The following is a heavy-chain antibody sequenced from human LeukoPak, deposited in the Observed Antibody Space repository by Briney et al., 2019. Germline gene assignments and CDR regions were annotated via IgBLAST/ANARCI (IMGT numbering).Heavy chain of an antibody. CDR2: IYHSGST. D-gene: IGHD3-9*01. CDR3: ARDLDWLNYYFDY. Sequence: SGTLSLTCTVSGYSISSGYYWGWIRQPPGKGLEWIGTIYHSGSTYYNPSLKSRVTISVDTSKNQFSLKLSSVTAADTAVYYCARDLDWLNYYFDYWGQGTLVTVSS. V-gene: IGHV4-38-2*02. J-gene: IGHJ4*02. CDR1: GYSISSGYY.